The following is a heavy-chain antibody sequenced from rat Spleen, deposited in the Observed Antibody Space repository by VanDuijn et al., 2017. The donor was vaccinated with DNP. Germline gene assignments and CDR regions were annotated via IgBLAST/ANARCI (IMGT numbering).Heavy chain of an antibody. CDR1: GFTFSDYY. CDR3: ARRGDYFDY. V-gene: IGHV5-29*01. CDR2: ISDDGGST. Sequence: EVQLVGSDGGLVQPGRSLKVPCAASGFTFSDYYMAWVRQAPTKGLEWVATISDDGGSTYYPDSVKGRFTISRDNAKSSLYLQMNSLKSEDTATYYCARRGDYFDYWGQGVMVTVSS. J-gene: IGHJ2*01.